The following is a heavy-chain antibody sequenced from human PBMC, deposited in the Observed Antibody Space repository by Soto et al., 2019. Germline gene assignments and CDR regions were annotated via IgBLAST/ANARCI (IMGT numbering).Heavy chain of an antibody. CDR2: INAGDGYT. J-gene: IGHJ4*01. V-gene: IGHV1-3*01. D-gene: IGHD3-22*01. CDR3: ARGPAGYYDSVGYFPYYFDY. CDR1: GYTFTNYA. Sequence: GASVKVSCKASGYTFTNYAIHWVRQAPGQTLERMGWINAGDGYTKYSQTFQGRVTITRDTSASTAYMELSSLRSEDTAVYYCARGPAGYYDSVGYFPYYFDYWAQETLVTVSS.